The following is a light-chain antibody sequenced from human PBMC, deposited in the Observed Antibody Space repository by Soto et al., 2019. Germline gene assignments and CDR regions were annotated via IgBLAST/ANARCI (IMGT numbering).Light chain of an antibody. CDR3: QQYNNWPSWT. CDR2: IAS. V-gene: IGKV3-15*01. Sequence: EIVMTQSPAPLCVSPGERVTLSLRASQSISFNLAWYQQKPGQAPRLLIYIASTRAAGIPARFSGSGSGTEFTLTISSLQSEDSAIYYCQQYNNWPSWTFGQGTTGDIK. CDR1: QSISFN. J-gene: IGKJ1*01.